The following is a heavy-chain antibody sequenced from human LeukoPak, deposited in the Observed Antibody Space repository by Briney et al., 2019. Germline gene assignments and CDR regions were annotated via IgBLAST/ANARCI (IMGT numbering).Heavy chain of an antibody. CDR2: INPNSGGT. V-gene: IGHV1-2*02. Sequence: ASVKVSCKASGYTFTGYYMHWVRQAPGQGLEWMGWINPNSGGTNSAQKFQGRVTMTRDTSISTAYMELSSLRSDDTAVYYCARSTTSGGFDPWGQGTLVTVSS. D-gene: IGHD2-2*01. CDR3: ARSTTSGGFDP. J-gene: IGHJ5*02. CDR1: GYTFTGYY.